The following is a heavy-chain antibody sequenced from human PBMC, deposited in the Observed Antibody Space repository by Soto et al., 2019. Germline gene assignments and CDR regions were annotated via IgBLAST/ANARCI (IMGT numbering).Heavy chain of an antibody. CDR3: AKDFFSRCSGGSCYSDYYYYYMDV. CDR2: ISYDGSNK. Sequence: GGSLRLSCAASGFTFSSYGMHWVRQAPGKGLEWVAVISYDGSNKYYADSVKGRFTISRDNSKNTLYLQMNSLRAEDTAVYYCAKDFFSRCSGGSCYSDYYYYYMDVWGKGTTVTVSS. D-gene: IGHD2-15*01. V-gene: IGHV3-30*18. J-gene: IGHJ6*03. CDR1: GFTFSSYG.